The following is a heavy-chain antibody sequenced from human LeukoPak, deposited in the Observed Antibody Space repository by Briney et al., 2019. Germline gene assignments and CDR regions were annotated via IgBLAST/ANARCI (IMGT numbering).Heavy chain of an antibody. CDR3: VRTIGGRGDY. D-gene: IGHD3-10*01. CDR2: INSISGEI. J-gene: IGHJ4*02. CDR1: GFTFSYYS. Sequence: GGSLRLSCVASGFTFSYYSMNWVRQAPGKGLEWVSYINSISGEIWYADSVKGRFTISRDDAKNSLYLQMNSLRDEDTAVYYCVRTIGGRGDYWGQGTLVTVSS. V-gene: IGHV3-48*02.